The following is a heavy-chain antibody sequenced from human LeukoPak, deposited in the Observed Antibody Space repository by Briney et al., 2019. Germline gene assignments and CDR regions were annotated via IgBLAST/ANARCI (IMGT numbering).Heavy chain of an antibody. Sequence: PSETLSLTCSVSGGSISSYYWSWIRQPPGKGLEWIGYIYYNGNTNYNPSLKSRVTISVDTSKNQFSLKLSSATAADTAVYYCARSGSYRLRFDPWGQGTLVTVSS. V-gene: IGHV4-59*01. CDR1: GGSISSYY. J-gene: IGHJ5*02. D-gene: IGHD1-26*01. CDR3: ARSGSYRLRFDP. CDR2: IYYNGNT.